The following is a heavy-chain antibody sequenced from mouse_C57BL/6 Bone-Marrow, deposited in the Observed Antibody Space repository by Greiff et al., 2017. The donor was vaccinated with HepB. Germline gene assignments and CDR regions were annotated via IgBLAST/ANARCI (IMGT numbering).Heavy chain of an antibody. J-gene: IGHJ3*01. D-gene: IGHD1-1*01. V-gene: IGHV14-2*01. CDR1: GFNIKDYY. CDR3: ALHYYGSSPWFAY. Sequence: EVKLQESGAELVKPGASVKLSCTASGFNIKDYYMHWVKQRTEQGLEWIGRIDPEDGETKYAPKFQGKATITADTSSNTAYLQLISLTSEDTAVYYCALHYYGSSPWFAYWGQGTLVTVSA. CDR2: IDPEDGET.